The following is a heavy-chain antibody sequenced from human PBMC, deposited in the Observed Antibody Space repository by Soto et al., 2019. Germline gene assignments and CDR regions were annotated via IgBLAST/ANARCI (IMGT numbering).Heavy chain of an antibody. V-gene: IGHV4-39*01. CDR1: GGSISSSSYY. D-gene: IGHD3-22*01. CDR2: IYYSGST. Sequence: TLSLTCTVSGGSISSSSYYWGWIRQPPGKGLEWIGSIYYSGSTYYNPSLKSRVTISVDTSKNQFSLKLSSVTAADTAVYYCARRSGGNYYDSSGYYYLYYSDYWGQGTLVTASS. J-gene: IGHJ4*02. CDR3: ARRSGGNYYDSSGYYYLYYSDY.